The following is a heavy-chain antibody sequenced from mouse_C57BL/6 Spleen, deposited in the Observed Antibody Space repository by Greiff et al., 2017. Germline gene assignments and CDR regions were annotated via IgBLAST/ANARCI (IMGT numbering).Heavy chain of an antibody. Sequence: EVQLQQSGPELVKPGASVKISCKASGYTFTDYYMNWVKQSHGKSLEWIGDINPNNGGTSYNQKFKGKATLTVDKSSSTAYMELRSLTSEDSAVYYCASPYYGSSYVYFDVWGTGTTVTVSS. CDR2: INPNNGGT. V-gene: IGHV1-26*01. D-gene: IGHD1-1*01. CDR1: GYTFTDYY. J-gene: IGHJ1*03. CDR3: ASPYYGSSYVYFDV.